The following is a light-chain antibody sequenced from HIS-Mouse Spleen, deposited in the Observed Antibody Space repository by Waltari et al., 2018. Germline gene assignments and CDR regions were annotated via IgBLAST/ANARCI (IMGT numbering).Light chain of an antibody. J-gene: IGLJ2*01. CDR1: SLRSYY. Sequence: SSELTQDPAVSVALGQTVRITCPGDSLRSYYASWYQQKPGQAPVLVIYGKNNRPSGIPDRFPGSRSGNTASLTITGAQAEDEADYYCNSRDSSGNHVVFGGGTKLTVL. V-gene: IGLV3-19*01. CDR3: NSRDSSGNHVV. CDR2: GKN.